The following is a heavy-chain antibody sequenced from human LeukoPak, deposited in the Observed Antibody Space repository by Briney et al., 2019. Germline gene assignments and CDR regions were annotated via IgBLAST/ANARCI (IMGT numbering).Heavy chain of an antibody. CDR1: GFTFSSYE. D-gene: IGHD6-13*01. J-gene: IGHJ4*02. CDR3: AKERAGAGEY. CDR2: IKTDGSGGSTT. Sequence: GGSLRLSCAASGFTFSSYEMNWVRQAPGKGLVWVSRIKTDGSGGSTTSYADSVKGRFSISRDNAKNTLFLQMNSLRAEDTAVYYCAKERAGAGEYWGQGTLVTVSA. V-gene: IGHV3-74*01.